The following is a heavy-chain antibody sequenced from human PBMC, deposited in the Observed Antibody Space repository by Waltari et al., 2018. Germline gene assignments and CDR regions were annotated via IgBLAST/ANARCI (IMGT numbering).Heavy chain of an antibody. CDR1: GGSFSGYY. CDR2: INHSGST. J-gene: IGHJ4*02. Sequence: QVQLQQWGAGRLKPSETLSLTCAVSGGSFSGYYWSWTRQPPGKGLEWIGEINHSGSTNYNPSLKSRVTISVDTSKNQFSLKLSSVTAADTALYYCARGQARAGIDYWGQGTLVTVSS. V-gene: IGHV4-34*01. CDR3: ARGQARAGIDY.